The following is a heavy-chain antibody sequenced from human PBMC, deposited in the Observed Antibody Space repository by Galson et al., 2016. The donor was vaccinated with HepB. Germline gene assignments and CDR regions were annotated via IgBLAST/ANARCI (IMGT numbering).Heavy chain of an antibody. V-gene: IGHV4-39*01. Sequence: SETLSLTCTVSGGSINTSTYYWGWIRQPPGKGLEWIGSAFYSGSTYYNPSLKSRVTISVDTSKNQFSLKLSSVTAADTAVYYCASGLAVAGPEYFQHWGQGTLVTVSS. CDR3: ASGLAVAGPEYFQH. D-gene: IGHD6-19*01. CDR2: AFYSGST. CDR1: GGSINTSTYY. J-gene: IGHJ1*01.